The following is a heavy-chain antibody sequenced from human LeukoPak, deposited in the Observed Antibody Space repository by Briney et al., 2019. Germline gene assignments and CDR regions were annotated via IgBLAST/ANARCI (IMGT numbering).Heavy chain of an antibody. V-gene: IGHV3-11*01. CDR2: ISDSGSTI. J-gene: IGHJ6*02. Sequence: GGSLRLSCAASEFVFSDYYMSWIRQAPGKGLEWVSYISDSGSTIYYADSVKGRFTISRDNSKNTVFLQMNSLRAEDTAVYFCAKDQRYWAVWGQGTTVTVSS. D-gene: IGHD3-9*01. CDR1: EFVFSDYY. CDR3: AKDQRYWAV.